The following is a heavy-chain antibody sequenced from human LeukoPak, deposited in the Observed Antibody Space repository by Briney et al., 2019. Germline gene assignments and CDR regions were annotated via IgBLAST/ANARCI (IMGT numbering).Heavy chain of an antibody. V-gene: IGHV1-46*01. CDR3: ARVSYDFWSGYYYYYMHV. D-gene: IGHD3-3*01. J-gene: IGHJ6*03. CDR2: INPSGGST. Sequence: ASVKVSCKASGYTFTSYYMHWVRQAPGQGLEWMGIINPSGGSTSYAQKFQGRVTMTRDTSTSTVYTELSSLRSEDTAVYCCARVSYDFWSGYYYYYMHVWGKGTTVTVSS. CDR1: GYTFTSYY.